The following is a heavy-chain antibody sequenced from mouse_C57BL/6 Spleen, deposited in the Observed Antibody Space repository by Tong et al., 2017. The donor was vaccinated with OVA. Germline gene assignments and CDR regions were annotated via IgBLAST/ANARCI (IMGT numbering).Heavy chain of an antibody. CDR1: GYTFTSYW. J-gene: IGHJ4*01. D-gene: IGHD2-2*01. CDR3: ATAIWLRRDPYAMDY. CDR2: IYPGSGST. Sequence: VQLQESGAELVKPGASVKMSCKASGYTFTSYWITWVKQRPGQGLEWIGAIYPGSGSTNYNEKFKGKGTLTADKSSSKDYMQLSRLTLEDSAVYFCATAIWLRRDPYAMDYWGQGTSVTVSS. V-gene: IGHV1-55*01.